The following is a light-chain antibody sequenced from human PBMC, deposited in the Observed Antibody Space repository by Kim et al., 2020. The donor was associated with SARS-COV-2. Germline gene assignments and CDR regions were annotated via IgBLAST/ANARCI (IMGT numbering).Light chain of an antibody. CDR1: QSVYSNY. Sequence: EIVLTQSPGTLSLSPGDRATLSCRASQSVYSNYLAWYQQKPGQAPRLLIYAASSRATGIPDRFSGSGSGTDFTLTIRRLQPEDFAVYYCQQYGSSWTFGQGTTVDIK. J-gene: IGKJ1*01. CDR3: QQYGSSWT. V-gene: IGKV3-20*01. CDR2: AAS.